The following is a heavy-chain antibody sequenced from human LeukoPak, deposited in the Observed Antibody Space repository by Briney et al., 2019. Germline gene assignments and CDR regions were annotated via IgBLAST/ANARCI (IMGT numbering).Heavy chain of an antibody. J-gene: IGHJ4*02. CDR2: IKQDGSEK. CDR1: GFIFSEYW. CDR3: AKEMGGYFDY. D-gene: IGHD1-26*01. V-gene: IGHV3-7*03. Sequence: GSLRLSCAASGFIFSEYWMNWVRQAPGKGLEWVTNIKQDGSEKYYVDSVKGRFTISRDNAKNSLYLQMNSLRAEDTALYYCAKEMGGYFDYWGQGTLVTVSS.